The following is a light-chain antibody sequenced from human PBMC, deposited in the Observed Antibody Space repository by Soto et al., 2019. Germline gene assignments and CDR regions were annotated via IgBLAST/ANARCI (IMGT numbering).Light chain of an antibody. CDR1: QSVSSSY. V-gene: IGKV3-20*01. CDR3: QQYGSSPPYT. CDR2: GAS. Sequence: EIVLTQSPGTLSLSPGERATLSCRASQSVSSSYFAWYQQKPGQAPRLLIYGASNRATAIPDRFSASGSGTDFTLTISRLEPEDFAVYYCQQYGSSPPYTFGQGTKLENK. J-gene: IGKJ2*01.